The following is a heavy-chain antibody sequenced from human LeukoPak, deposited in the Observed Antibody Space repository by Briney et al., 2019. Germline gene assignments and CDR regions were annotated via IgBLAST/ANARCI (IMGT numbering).Heavy chain of an antibody. CDR1: GYTFTGYY. CDR3: ARGAPNWGIDYYFDY. D-gene: IGHD7-27*01. Sequence: ASVKVSCKASGYTFTGYYIHWVRQAPGQGLEWMGWINPNSGGTNYAQKFQGRVTMTRDTSISTAYMEPSGLRSDDTAVYYCARGAPNWGIDYYFDYWGQGTLVTVSS. V-gene: IGHV1-2*02. J-gene: IGHJ4*02. CDR2: INPNSGGT.